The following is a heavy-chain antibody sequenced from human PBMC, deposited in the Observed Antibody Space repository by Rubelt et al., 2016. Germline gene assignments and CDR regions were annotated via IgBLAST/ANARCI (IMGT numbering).Heavy chain of an antibody. CDR1: GFTFSSYW. CDR2: IKQDGSEK. CDR3: ARGKCSSTSCYRIDAFDI. Sequence: EVQLVESGGGLVQPGGSLRLSCAASGFTFSSYWMSWVRQAPGKGLEWVANIKQDGSEKCYVDSVKGRLTISRDNAKNSLYLQMNSLGAEDTAVYYCARGKCSSTSCYRIDAFDIWGQGTMVTVSS. D-gene: IGHD2-2*02. J-gene: IGHJ3*02. V-gene: IGHV3-7*01.